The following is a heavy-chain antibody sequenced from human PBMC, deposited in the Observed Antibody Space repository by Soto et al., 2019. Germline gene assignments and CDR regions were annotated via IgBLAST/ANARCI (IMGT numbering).Heavy chain of an antibody. J-gene: IGHJ4*02. V-gene: IGHV4-30-4*01. Sequence: QVQLKESGPGLVKPSQTLSLTCSVSGGSIGSGDYYWSWVRQSPGKGLEWIGYIYYTGNTYYNPSLGSRVTFSVDTSQNQLSLRLSDVTVAHTAVYYCARDSRRRADSGTRPLYYFDYWGQGTLVTVSS. CDR1: GGSIGSGDYY. CDR3: ARDSRRRADSGTRPLYYFDY. CDR2: IYYTGNT. D-gene: IGHD1-26*01.